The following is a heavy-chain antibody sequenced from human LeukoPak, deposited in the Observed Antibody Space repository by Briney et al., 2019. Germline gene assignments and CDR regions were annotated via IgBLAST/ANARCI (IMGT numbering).Heavy chain of an antibody. D-gene: IGHD6-19*01. CDR1: GFSFSSYE. CDR2: ISSSGSTI. J-gene: IGHJ4*02. Sequence: GGSLRLSCAASGFSFSSYEMNWVRQAPGKGLEWVSYISSSGSTIYYADSVKGRFTISRDNAKNSLYLQMNSLRAEDTAVYYCAREWAKVAGLDHWGQGTLVTVSS. CDR3: AREWAKVAGLDH. V-gene: IGHV3-48*03.